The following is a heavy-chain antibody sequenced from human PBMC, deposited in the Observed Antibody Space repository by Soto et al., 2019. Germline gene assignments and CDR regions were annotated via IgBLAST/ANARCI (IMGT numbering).Heavy chain of an antibody. CDR1: GFTFHSYA. V-gene: IGHV3-23*01. D-gene: IGHD6-6*01. J-gene: IGHJ6*02. CDR3: AKVGPTAPRLGYYYGMDV. Sequence: EVRLLESGGGLEQPGGSLRLSCAASGFTFHSYAMTWVRQAPGKGLEWVSAIGDSGGHTYYADSVKGRFIISRDNSNNTLYLLMHSLRAEDTAIYYCAKVGPTAPRLGYYYGMDVWGQGTTVTVSS. CDR2: IGDSGGHT.